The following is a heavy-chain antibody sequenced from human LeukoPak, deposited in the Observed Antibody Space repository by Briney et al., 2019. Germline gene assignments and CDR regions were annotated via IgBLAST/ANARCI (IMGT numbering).Heavy chain of an antibody. CDR2: IWYDGSNK. CDR1: GXTFSSYG. V-gene: IGHV3-33*01. Sequence: GGSLRLSCAASGXTFSSYGMHWVRQAPGKGLEWVAVIWYDGSNKYYADSVKGRFTISRDNSKNTLYLQMNSLRAEDTAVYYCASTSGWYEPIDYWGQGTLVTVSS. CDR3: ASTSGWYEPIDY. J-gene: IGHJ4*02. D-gene: IGHD6-19*01.